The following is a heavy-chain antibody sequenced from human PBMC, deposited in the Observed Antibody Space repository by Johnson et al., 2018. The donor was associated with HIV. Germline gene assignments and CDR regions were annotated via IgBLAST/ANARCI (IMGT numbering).Heavy chain of an antibody. CDR3: AKDKIAGVKGDSLI. J-gene: IGHJ3*02. V-gene: IGHV3-30*04. Sequence: QVQLVESGGGLVKPGGSLRLSCEASGFTFSSYAMHWVRQAPGKGLEWVAVISYDGSNKYYADSVKGRFTISRDNSKNTLYLQMNSLRAEDTAVYYCAKDKIAGVKGDSLIWGQGTMVTVSS. D-gene: IGHD3-16*01. CDR1: GFTFSSYA. CDR2: ISYDGSNK.